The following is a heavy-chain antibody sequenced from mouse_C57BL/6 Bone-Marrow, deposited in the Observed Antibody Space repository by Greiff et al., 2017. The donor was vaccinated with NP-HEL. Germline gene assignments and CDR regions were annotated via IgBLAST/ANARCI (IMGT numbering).Heavy chain of an antibody. CDR1: GYTFTSYW. CDR2: IYPGSGST. V-gene: IGHV1-55*01. J-gene: IGHJ4*01. CDR3: EREDGYSDCYSMDY. D-gene: IGHD2-3*01. Sequence: VQLQQPGAELVKPGASVKMSCKASGYTFTSYWIPWVKQRPGQGLEWIGVIYPGSGSTNYNEKFKSKATLTVDTSSSTAYMQLSSLTSEDSAVYYCEREDGYSDCYSMDYWGQGTLVTVSS.